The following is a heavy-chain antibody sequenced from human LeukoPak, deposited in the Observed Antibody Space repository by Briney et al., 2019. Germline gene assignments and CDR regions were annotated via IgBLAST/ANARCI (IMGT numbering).Heavy chain of an antibody. J-gene: IGHJ4*02. CDR1: GFTFSSYA. CDR2: ISYDGSNK. Sequence: PGRSLRLSCAASGFTFSSYAMHWVRQAPGKGLEWVAVISYDGSNKYYADSVKGRFTISRDNSKNTLYLQMNSLRAEDTAVYYCARVPGMATIMDPPDYWGQGTLVTVSS. V-gene: IGHV3-30-3*01. D-gene: IGHD5-24*01. CDR3: ARVPGMATIMDPPDY.